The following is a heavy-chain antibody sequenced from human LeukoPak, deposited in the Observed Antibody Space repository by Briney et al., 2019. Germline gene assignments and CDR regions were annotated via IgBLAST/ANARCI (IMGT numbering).Heavy chain of an antibody. J-gene: IGHJ4*02. V-gene: IGHV3-30*18. CDR2: ISYDGSNK. CDR1: GFTFSSYG. D-gene: IGHD2-2*01. CDR3: AKDSGGSGTLDY. Sequence: GGSLRLFCAASGFTFSSYGMHWVRQAPGKGLEWVAVISYDGSNKYYADSVKGRFTISRDNSKNTLYLQMNSLRAEDTAVYYCAKDSGGSGTLDYWGQGTLVTVSS.